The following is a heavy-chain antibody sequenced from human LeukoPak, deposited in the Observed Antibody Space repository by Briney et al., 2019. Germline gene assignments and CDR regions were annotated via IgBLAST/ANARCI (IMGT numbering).Heavy chain of an antibody. CDR1: GGCISSSSYY. D-gene: IGHD3-22*01. CDR3: ARDYYDSSGYP. CDR2: IYYSGST. Sequence: PSETLSLTCTVSGGCISSSSYYWGWIRQPPGKGLEWIGSIYYSGSTYYNPSLKSRVTISVDTSKNQFSLKLSSVTAADTAVYYCARDYYDSSGYPWGQGTLVTVSS. V-gene: IGHV4-39*07. J-gene: IGHJ5*02.